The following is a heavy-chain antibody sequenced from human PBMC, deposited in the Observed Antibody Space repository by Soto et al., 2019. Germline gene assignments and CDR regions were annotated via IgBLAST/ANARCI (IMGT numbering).Heavy chain of an antibody. Sequence: SETLSLTCSVSGVSVTNINYFGDWARPSLGKGLEWIANIYYTGTTFYNPSRRSRVSMTIDASKNRCSLNLSSVTASDTALYYCARHEYVSSSYDLLDVWGRGTMVTVSS. CDR3: ARHEYVSSSYDLLDV. J-gene: IGHJ3*01. CDR2: IYYTGTT. D-gene: IGHD3-22*01. CDR1: GVSVTNINYF. V-gene: IGHV4-39*01.